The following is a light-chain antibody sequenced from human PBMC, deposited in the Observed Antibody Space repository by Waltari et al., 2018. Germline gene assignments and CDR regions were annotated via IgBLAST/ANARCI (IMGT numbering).Light chain of an antibody. CDR2: KAS. CDR1: QKINSW. V-gene: IGKV1-5*03. J-gene: IGKJ1*01. Sequence: DIQMTQSPSTLSASVGDRVTITCRASQKINSWLAWHQQKPGKAPKLLIYKASILESGVPSRFSGSGSGTEFTLTISSLQPDDFATYYCLQYNGEPRTFGQGTKVEVK. CDR3: LQYNGEPRT.